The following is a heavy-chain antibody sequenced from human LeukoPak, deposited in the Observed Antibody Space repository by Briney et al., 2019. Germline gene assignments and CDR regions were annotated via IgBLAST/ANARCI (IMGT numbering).Heavy chain of an antibody. V-gene: IGHV3-33*01. CDR1: GFTFSSYG. CDR3: ARAKYYGSGSYRYYYYGMDV. J-gene: IGHJ6*04. CDR2: IWYDGSNK. D-gene: IGHD3-10*01. Sequence: GRSLRLSCAASGFTFSSYGMHWVRQAPGKGLEWVAVIWYDGSNKYYADSVKGRFTISRDNPKNTLYLQMNSLRAEDTAVYYCARAKYYGSGSYRYYYYGMDVWGKGTTVTVSS.